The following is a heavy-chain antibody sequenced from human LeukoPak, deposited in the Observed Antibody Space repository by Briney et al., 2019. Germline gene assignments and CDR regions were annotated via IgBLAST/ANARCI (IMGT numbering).Heavy chain of an antibody. CDR2: INHSGST. V-gene: IGHV4-34*01. D-gene: IGHD3-22*01. CDR1: GGSFSGYY. CDR3: ARGHVSYYYDSSGYLEY. Sequence: SETLSLTCAVYGGSFSGYYWSWIRQPPGKRLEWIGEINHSGSTNYNPSLKSRVTISVDTSKNQFSLKLSSVTAADTAVYYCARGHVSYYYDSSGYLEYWGQGTLVTVSS. J-gene: IGHJ4*02.